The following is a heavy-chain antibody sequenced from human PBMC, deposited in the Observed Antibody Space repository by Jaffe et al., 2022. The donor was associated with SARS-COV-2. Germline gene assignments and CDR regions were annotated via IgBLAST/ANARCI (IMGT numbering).Heavy chain of an antibody. CDR1: GGSISSSSYY. D-gene: IGHD5-18*01. CDR2: IYYSGST. J-gene: IGHJ4*02. V-gene: IGHV4-39*01. CDR3: ATDPWIQLWGTYFDY. Sequence: QLQLQESGPGLVKPSETLSLTCTVSGGSISSSSYYWGWIRQPPGKGLEWIGSIYYSGSTYYNPSLKSRVTISVDTSKNQFSLKLSSVTAADTAVYYCATDPWIQLWGTYFDYWGQGTLVTVSS.